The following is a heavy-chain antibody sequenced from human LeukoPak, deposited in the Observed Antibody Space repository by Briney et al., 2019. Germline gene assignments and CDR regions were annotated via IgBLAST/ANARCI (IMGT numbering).Heavy chain of an antibody. D-gene: IGHD4-17*01. J-gene: IGHJ4*02. CDR3: ARFATTMTTVDY. CDR2: IKKDGSEK. Sequence: GGSLRLSCAASRFTFNNYWMTWVRQPPGKGLEWVANIKKDGSEKYYVDSLKGRFTISRDNAKNSLYLQANSLRAEDTAVYYCARFATTMTTVDYWGQGTLVTVSS. V-gene: IGHV3-7*04. CDR1: RFTFNNYW.